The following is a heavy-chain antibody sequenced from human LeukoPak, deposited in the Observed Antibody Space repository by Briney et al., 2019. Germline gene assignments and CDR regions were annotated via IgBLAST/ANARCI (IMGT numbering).Heavy chain of an antibody. V-gene: IGHV1-18*01. J-gene: IGHJ4*02. D-gene: IGHD5-18*01. Sequence: DSVKVSCKASGYTFSSYGITWVRQAPGQGLEWMGWISADNCHTDYVQKLQGRVTMTTDTSTSTAYMELRSLRSDDTAVYYCARRGYNYDYYFDYWGQGTLVTVSS. CDR3: ARRGYNYDYYFDY. CDR1: GYTFSSYG. CDR2: ISADNCHT.